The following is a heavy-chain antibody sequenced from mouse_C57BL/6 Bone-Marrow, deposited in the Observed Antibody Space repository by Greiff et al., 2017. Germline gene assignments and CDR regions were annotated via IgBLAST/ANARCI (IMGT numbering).Heavy chain of an antibody. J-gene: IGHJ4*01. V-gene: IGHV1-22*01. CDR2: INPNNGGT. CDR1: GYTFTDYN. Sequence: EVQLQQSGPELVKPGASVKMSCKASGYTFTDYNMHWVKQSHGKSLEWIGYINPNNGGTSYNQKFKGKATLTVNKSSSTAYMELRSLTSEDSAVYYCARTYLLLVLYYAMDYWGQGTSVTVSS. D-gene: IGHD2-1*01. CDR3: ARTYLLLVLYYAMDY.